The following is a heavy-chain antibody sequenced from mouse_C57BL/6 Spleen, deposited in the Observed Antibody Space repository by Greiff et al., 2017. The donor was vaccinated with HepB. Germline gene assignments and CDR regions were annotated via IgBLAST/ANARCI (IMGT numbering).Heavy chain of an antibody. J-gene: IGHJ4*01. D-gene: IGHD2-4*01. CDR2: IYPGSGST. CDR1: GYTFTSYW. CDR3: ARGDYDYDLYAMDY. V-gene: IGHV1-55*01. Sequence: LQESGAELVKPGASVKMSCKASGYTFTSYWITWVKQRPGQGLEWIGDIYPGSGSTNYNEKFKSKATLTVDTSSSTAYMQLSSLTSEESAVYYCARGDYDYDLYAMDYWGQGTSVTVSS.